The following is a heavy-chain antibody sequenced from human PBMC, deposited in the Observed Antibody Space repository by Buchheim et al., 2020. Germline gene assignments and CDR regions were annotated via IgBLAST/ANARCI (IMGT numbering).Heavy chain of an antibody. J-gene: IGHJ6*02. CDR3: AHELSYYDSSGYGYVWSSYGMDV. CDR2: IYWNDDK. Sequence: QITLKESGPTLVKPTQTLTLTCTFSGFSLSTSGVGVGWIRQPPGKALEWLALIYWNDDKRYSPSLKSRLTITKDTSKNQVVLTMTNMDPVDTATYYCAHELSYYDSSGYGYVWSSYGMDVWGQGTT. V-gene: IGHV2-5*01. CDR1: GFSLSTSGVG. D-gene: IGHD3-22*01.